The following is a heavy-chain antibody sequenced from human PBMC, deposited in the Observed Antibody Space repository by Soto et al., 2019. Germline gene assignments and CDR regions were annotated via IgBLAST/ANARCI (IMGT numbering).Heavy chain of an antibody. CDR2: IYWDDDK. CDR3: AHSLMVRGVIIQDY. Sequence: PPGKALEWLALIYWDDDKRYSPSLKSRLTITKDTSKNQVVLTMTNMDPVDTATYYCAHSLMVRGVIIQDYWGQGTLVTVSS. J-gene: IGHJ4*02. V-gene: IGHV2-5*02. D-gene: IGHD3-10*01.